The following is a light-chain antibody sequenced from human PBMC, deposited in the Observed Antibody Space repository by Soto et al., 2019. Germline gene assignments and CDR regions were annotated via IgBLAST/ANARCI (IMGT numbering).Light chain of an antibody. CDR2: KAS. CDR1: QHISNY. Sequence: IPMTQSPSSLSASLGYRVTITCLASQHISNYLNWYQQKPGKAPKLLIYKASTLQSGVSSRFSGGGSGTEFTLTISRLQTDDFATYYCQQYRTYWTFGQGTKVDIK. CDR3: QQYRTYWT. V-gene: IGKV1-5*03. J-gene: IGKJ1*01.